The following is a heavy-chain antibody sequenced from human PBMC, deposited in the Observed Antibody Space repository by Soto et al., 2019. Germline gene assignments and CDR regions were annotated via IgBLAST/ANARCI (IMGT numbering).Heavy chain of an antibody. CDR2: IYYSGST. Sequence: QVQLQESGPGLVKPSQTLSLTCTVSGGSISSGDYNWSWIRQHPGKGLEWIGYIYYSGSTYYNPSLKSRITISVDTSKNQFSLKLSSVTAADTAVYYCARLPKGSTVTSWGQGTLVTVSS. D-gene: IGHD4-17*01. CDR3: ARLPKGSTVTS. J-gene: IGHJ4*02. CDR1: GGSISSGDYN. V-gene: IGHV4-31*03.